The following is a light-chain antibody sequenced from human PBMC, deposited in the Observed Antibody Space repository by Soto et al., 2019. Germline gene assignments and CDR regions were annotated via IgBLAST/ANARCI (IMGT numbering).Light chain of an antibody. J-gene: IGKJ5*01. V-gene: IGKV3-11*01. CDR1: QAVHTR. Sequence: EIVLPQSQATMSSFPGERVPLSGRGSQAVHTRLAWYQHKPGQAPRLLIYLTSNRAAGIPARFSGSGSGTDFTLTISDVEPEDFAIYYCQKRSYWPQYTFGQGTRLEIK. CDR2: LTS. CDR3: QKRSYWPQYT.